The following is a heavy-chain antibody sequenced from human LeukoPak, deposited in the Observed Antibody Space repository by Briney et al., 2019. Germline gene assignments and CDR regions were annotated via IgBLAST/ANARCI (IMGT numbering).Heavy chain of an antibody. CDR1: GYTFTSYA. CDR3: ARDPSGDWEPLFAFDI. D-gene: IGHD2-21*02. Sequence: ASVKVSCKASGYTFTSYAMHWVRQAPGQRLEWMGWINAGNGNTKYSQKFQGRVTITRDTSASTAYMELSGLRSEDTAVYYCARDPSGDWEPLFAFDIWGQGTMVTVSS. CDR2: INAGNGNT. J-gene: IGHJ3*02. V-gene: IGHV1-3*01.